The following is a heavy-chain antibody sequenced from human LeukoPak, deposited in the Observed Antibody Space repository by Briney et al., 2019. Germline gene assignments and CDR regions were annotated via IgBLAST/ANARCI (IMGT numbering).Heavy chain of an antibody. J-gene: IGHJ6*04. CDR3: ARDLVVVPAAVYYYYGMDV. CDR2: ISYDGSNK. V-gene: IGHV3-30*03. D-gene: IGHD2-2*01. Sequence: GGSLRLSCAASGFTFSDHYMNWIRQAPGKGLEWVAVISYDGSNKYYADSVKGRFTISRDNSKNTLYLQMNSLRAEDTAVYYCARDLVVVPAAVYYYYGMDVWGKGTTVTVSS. CDR1: GFTFSDHY.